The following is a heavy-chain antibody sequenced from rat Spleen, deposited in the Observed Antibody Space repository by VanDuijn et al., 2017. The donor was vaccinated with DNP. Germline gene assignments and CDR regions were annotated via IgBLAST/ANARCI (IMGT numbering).Heavy chain of an antibody. CDR3: ARHVLPLRVWDY. Sequence: EVQLVESGGGVVQPGMSLKLSCAASGFTFSDYYMAWVRQAPTKGLEWVAYISYDGRSNYRGDSVKGRFTISRDNAKSTLYLQMNSLRSEDMATYYCARHVLPLRVWDYWGQGVMVTVSS. CDR1: GFTFSDYY. CDR2: ISYDGRSN. D-gene: IGHD4-1*01. J-gene: IGHJ2*01. V-gene: IGHV5-22*01.